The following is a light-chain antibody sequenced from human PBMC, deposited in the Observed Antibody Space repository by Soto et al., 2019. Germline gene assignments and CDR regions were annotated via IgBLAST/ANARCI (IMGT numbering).Light chain of an antibody. CDR3: QQYKKWPRT. J-gene: IGKJ1*01. V-gene: IGKV3-15*01. CDR1: QTIGSN. Sequence: EIVMTLSLATLSVSPGERATLSCRASQTIGSNLAWYQQKPGQPPRLLIYDASTRATGIPARFSGSGSGTEFTLTISSLQSEDFAVYYCQQYKKWPRTFGHGTKVDNK. CDR2: DAS.